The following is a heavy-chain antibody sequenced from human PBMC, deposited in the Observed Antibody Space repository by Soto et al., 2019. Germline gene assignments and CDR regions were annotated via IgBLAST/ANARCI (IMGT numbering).Heavy chain of an antibody. J-gene: IGHJ6*03. CDR1: GFTFSSYG. Sequence: GGSLRLSCAASGFTFSSYGMDWVRQAPGKGLEWVAVIWYDGSNKYYADSVKGRFTISRDNSKNTLYLQMNSLRAEDTAVYYCARGRGDDILTGRTYANYYYFYMDVWGKGTTVTVSS. CDR3: ARGRGDDILTGRTYANYYYFYMDV. V-gene: IGHV3-33*01. D-gene: IGHD3-9*01. CDR2: IWYDGSNK.